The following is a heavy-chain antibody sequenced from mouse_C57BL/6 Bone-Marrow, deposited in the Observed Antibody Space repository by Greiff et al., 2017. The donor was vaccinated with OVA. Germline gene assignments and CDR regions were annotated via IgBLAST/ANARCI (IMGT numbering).Heavy chain of an antibody. CDR3: ARLTGDYYAMDY. D-gene: IGHD4-1*01. CDR1: GYTFTSYT. J-gene: IGHJ4*01. Sequence: VMLVESGAELARPGASVKMSCKASGYTFTSYTMHWVKQRPGQGLEWIGYINPSSGYTKYNQKFKDKATLTADKSSSTAYMQLSSLTSEDSAVYYCARLTGDYYAMDYWGQGTSVTVSS. CDR2: INPSSGYT. V-gene: IGHV1-4*01.